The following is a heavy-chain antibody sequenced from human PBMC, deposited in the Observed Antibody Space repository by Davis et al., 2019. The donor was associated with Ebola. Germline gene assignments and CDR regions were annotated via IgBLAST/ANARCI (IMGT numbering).Heavy chain of an antibody. D-gene: IGHD5-18*01. CDR3: ARELGYSYGLWP. V-gene: IGHV1-3*01. CDR1: GYTFTSYA. J-gene: IGHJ5*02. CDR2: INAGNGNT. Sequence: AASVKVSCKASGYTFTSYAMHWVRQAPGQRLEWMGWINAGNGNTKYSQKFQGRVTITRDTSASTAYMELSSLRSEDTAVYYCARELGYSYGLWPWGQGTLVTVSS.